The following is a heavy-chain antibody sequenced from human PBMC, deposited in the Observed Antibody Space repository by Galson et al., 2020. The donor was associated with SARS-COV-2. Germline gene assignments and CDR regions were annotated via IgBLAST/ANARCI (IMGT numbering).Heavy chain of an antibody. CDR3: ARGSGSQSGARLFDP. CDR1: GDSITRGGYY. V-gene: IGHV4-31*03. Sequence: SETLSLTCTVSGDSITRGGYYWSWIRQPPGLGLEWIGYIYYNGNTYYTLSLKSRVIISLDTSTKQISLRLTSVTAADTAVYYCARGSGSQSGARLFDPWGQGTLVTVSS. CDR2: IYYNGNT. J-gene: IGHJ5*02. D-gene: IGHD3-10*01.